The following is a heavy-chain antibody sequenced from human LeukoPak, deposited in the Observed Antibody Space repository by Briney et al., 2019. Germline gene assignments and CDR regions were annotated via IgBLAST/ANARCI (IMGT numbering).Heavy chain of an antibody. D-gene: IGHD3-22*01. Sequence: GGSLRLSCAASGFTFSSYWMHWVRQAPGKGLVWVSRINSDGSSTSYADSVKGRFTISRDNSKNTLYLQMNSLRAEDTAVYYCARTYYYDSSGYYPSKGYYYYYMDVWGKGTTVTVSS. CDR3: ARTYYYDSSGYYPSKGYYYYYMDV. V-gene: IGHV3-74*01. J-gene: IGHJ6*03. CDR2: INSDGSST. CDR1: GFTFSSYW.